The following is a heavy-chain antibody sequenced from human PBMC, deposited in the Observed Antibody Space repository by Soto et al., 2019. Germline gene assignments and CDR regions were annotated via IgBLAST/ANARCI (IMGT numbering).Heavy chain of an antibody. CDR1: GDSVSSNSAA. CDR3: ARASPRDILTGYFGPSDAFDI. J-gene: IGHJ3*02. Sequence: PSQTLSLTCAISGDSVSSNSAAWNWIRQSPSRGLEWLGRTYYRSKWYNDYAVSVKSRITINPDTSKNQFSLQLNSVTPEDTAVYYCARASPRDILTGYFGPSDAFDIWGQGTMVTVSS. D-gene: IGHD3-9*01. V-gene: IGHV6-1*01. CDR2: TYYRSKWYN.